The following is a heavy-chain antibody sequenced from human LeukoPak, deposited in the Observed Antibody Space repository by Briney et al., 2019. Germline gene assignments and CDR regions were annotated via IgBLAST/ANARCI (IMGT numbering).Heavy chain of an antibody. Sequence: GASVKVSCKASGYTFTSDGLSWVRQAPGQGLEWMGWLSTYNGNTNYAQKFQDRVTMTTDTSTSTAFMELRSLRFDDTAMYYCARVISSSWYHHDYWGQGTLVSVSS. J-gene: IGHJ4*02. CDR1: GYTFTSDG. CDR2: LSTYNGNT. CDR3: ARVISSSWYHHDY. D-gene: IGHD6-13*01. V-gene: IGHV1-18*01.